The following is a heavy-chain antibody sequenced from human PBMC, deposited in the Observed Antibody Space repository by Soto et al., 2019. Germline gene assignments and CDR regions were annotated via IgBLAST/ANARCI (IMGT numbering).Heavy chain of an antibody. CDR3: AKDGREGSSWYLYYYYYGMDV. V-gene: IGHV3-30*18. CDR1: GFTFSSYG. CDR2: ISYDGSNK. Sequence: PGGSLRLSCAASGFTFSSYGMHWVRQAPGKGLEWVAVISYDGSNKYYADSVKGRFTISRDNSKNTLYLQMNSLRAEDTAVYYCAKDGREGSSWYLYYYYYGMDVWGQGTTVTVSS. D-gene: IGHD6-13*01. J-gene: IGHJ6*02.